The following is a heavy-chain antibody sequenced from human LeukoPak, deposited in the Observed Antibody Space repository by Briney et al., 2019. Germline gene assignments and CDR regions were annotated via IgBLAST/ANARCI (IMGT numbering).Heavy chain of an antibody. CDR2: IYYSGST. CDR1: GGSISSSSYY. J-gene: IGHJ4*02. CDR3: ARVGLLWFGELLYSFDY. Sequence: LSETLSLTCTVSGGSISSSSYYWGWIRQPPGKGLEWIGSIYYSGSTYYNPSLKSRVTISVDTSKNQFSLKLSSVTAADTAVYYCARVGLLWFGELLYSFDYWGQGTLVTVSS. V-gene: IGHV4-39*07. D-gene: IGHD3-10*01.